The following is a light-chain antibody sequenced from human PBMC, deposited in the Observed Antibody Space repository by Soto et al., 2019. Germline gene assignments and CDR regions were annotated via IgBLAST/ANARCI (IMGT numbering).Light chain of an antibody. Sequence: QLVLTQPPSASGTPGQRVTISCSGSSSNIGSRTVNWYKQLPGTAPKLLIYGINQRPSGVPDRFSGSKSGASASLAISGLQSEDEADYYCAAWDDSLNVVFGGGTKVTVL. J-gene: IGLJ2*01. V-gene: IGLV1-44*01. CDR3: AAWDDSLNVV. CDR2: GIN. CDR1: SSNIGSRT.